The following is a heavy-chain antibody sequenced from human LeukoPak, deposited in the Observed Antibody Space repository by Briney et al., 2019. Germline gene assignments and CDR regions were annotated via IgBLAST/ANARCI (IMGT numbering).Heavy chain of an antibody. CDR1: GFTFDDYA. CDR3: AKGYCTNGVRYGFPSDAFDI. D-gene: IGHD2-8*01. J-gene: IGHJ3*02. CDR2: ISWNSGSI. Sequence: PGRSLRLSCAASGFTFDDYAMHWVRQTPGKGLEWVSGISWNSGSIGYADSVKGRFTISRDNAKNSLYLQMNSLRAEDMALYYCAKGYCTNGVRYGFPSDAFDIWGQGTMVTVSS. V-gene: IGHV3-9*03.